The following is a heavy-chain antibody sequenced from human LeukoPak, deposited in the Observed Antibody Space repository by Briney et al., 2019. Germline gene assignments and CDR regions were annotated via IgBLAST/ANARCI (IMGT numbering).Heavy chain of an antibody. V-gene: IGHV3-20*04. Sequence: GGSLRLSCAASGFTFDDYGVSWVRQAPGKGLEWVSGINWNGGSTGYADSVKGRFTISRDNAKNSLYLQMNSLRAEDTALYYCARFRCGGDCYSHYYYYYMDVWGKGTTVTVSS. CDR1: GFTFDDYG. CDR2: INWNGGST. CDR3: ARFRCGGDCYSHYYYYYMDV. J-gene: IGHJ6*03. D-gene: IGHD2-21*01.